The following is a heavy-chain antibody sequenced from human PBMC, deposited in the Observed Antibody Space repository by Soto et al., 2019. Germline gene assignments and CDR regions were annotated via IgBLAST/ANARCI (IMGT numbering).Heavy chain of an antibody. D-gene: IGHD6-6*01. CDR1: GGTFSSYA. Sequence: SVKVFCKASGGTFSSYAISWVRQAPGQGLEWMGGIIPIFGTANYAQKFQGRVTITADESTSTAYMELSSLRSEDTAVYYCARQDSSSSQRALCAYYYYGMDVCGQGSTVIVSS. V-gene: IGHV1-69*13. J-gene: IGHJ6*02. CDR3: ARQDSSSSQRALCAYYYYGMDV. CDR2: IIPIFGTA.